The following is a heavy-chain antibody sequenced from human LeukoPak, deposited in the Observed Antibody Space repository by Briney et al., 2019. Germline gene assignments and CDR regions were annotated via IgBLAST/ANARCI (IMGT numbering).Heavy chain of an antibody. CDR2: ISSSSSYI. CDR3: ARERLPYGMDV. V-gene: IGHV3-21*01. Sequence: GGSLRLSCAASGFTFSSYSMNWVRQAPGKGLEWVSSISSSSSYIYYADSVKGRLTISRDNAKNSLYLQMNSLRAEDTAVYYCARERLPYGMDVWGQGTTVTVSS. D-gene: IGHD5-12*01. J-gene: IGHJ6*02. CDR1: GFTFSSYS.